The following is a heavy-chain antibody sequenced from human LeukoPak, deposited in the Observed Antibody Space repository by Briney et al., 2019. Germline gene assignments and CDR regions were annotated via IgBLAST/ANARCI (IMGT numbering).Heavy chain of an antibody. J-gene: IGHJ1*01. CDR3: ARDSSEFRNLIPH. CDR2: IIPIFGAA. D-gene: IGHD1-14*01. CDR1: GGTFSSYA. Sequence: GASVKVSCKASGGTFSSYAISWVRQAPGQGLEWMGGIIPIFGAANYAQKFQGRVTITADESTSTAYMELSSLRSEDTAVYYCARDSSEFRNLIPHWGQGTLVTVSS. V-gene: IGHV1-69*13.